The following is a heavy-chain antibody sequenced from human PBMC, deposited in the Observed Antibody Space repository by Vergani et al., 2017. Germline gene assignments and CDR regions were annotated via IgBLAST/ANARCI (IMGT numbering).Heavy chain of an antibody. CDR3: ARARIAQNWFDP. CDR1: GYTFTSYY. CDR2: INPSGGST. Sequence: QVQLVQSGAEVKKPGASVKVSCKASGYTFTSYYMHWVRQAPGQGLEWMGIINPSGGSTSYAQKFQGRVTMTRDTSTSTGYMELSSLRSEDTAVYYCARARIAQNWFDPWGQGTLVTVSS. J-gene: IGHJ5*02. D-gene: IGHD6-6*01. V-gene: IGHV1-46*01.